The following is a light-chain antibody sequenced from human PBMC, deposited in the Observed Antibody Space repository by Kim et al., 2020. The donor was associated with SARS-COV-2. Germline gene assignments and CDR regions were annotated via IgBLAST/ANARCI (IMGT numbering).Light chain of an antibody. J-gene: IGLJ3*02. Sequence: PGQSITIACTGTSSDIGGYKYVSWYQQHPGKVPKLIIYDVSKRPSGVSNRFSGSKSGNTASLTISGLQAEDEAEYYCGSYASSVTLFGGGTKVTVL. CDR3: GSYASSVTL. CDR1: SSDIGGYKY. CDR2: DVS. V-gene: IGLV2-14*03.